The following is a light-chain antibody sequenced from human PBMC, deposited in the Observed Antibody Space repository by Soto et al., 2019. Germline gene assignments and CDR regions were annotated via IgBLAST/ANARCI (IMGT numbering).Light chain of an antibody. CDR3: SSYTTISTRV. Sequence: QSVLTQPASVSGSPGQSITISCTGTSSDVGGYNYVSWYQHHPNTAPKLIIYEVSNRPSGVSIRFSGSKSGNTASLTISGLQTEDEANYYCSSYTTISTRVFGGGTQLTVL. CDR2: EVS. J-gene: IGLJ7*01. V-gene: IGLV2-14*01. CDR1: SSDVGGYNY.